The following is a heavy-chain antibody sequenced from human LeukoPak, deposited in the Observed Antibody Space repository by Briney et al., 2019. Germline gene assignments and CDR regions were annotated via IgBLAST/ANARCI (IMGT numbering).Heavy chain of an antibody. CDR3: TRDAHNFDDFDY. V-gene: IGHV3-30*03. Sequence: PGGSLRLSCAASGFTFSSYSMNWVRQAPGKGLEWVAVVSSHGNDGYYADSVKGRFTISRDNSKNTLYLQIDSLRAEDTAIYYCTRDAHNFDDFDYWGQGTLVTVSS. CDR2: VSSHGNDG. CDR1: GFTFSSYS. J-gene: IGHJ4*02. D-gene: IGHD5-24*01.